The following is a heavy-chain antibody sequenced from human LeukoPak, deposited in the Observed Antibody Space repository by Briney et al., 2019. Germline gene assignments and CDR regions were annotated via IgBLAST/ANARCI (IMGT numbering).Heavy chain of an antibody. CDR3: ARGPRTMVRGVIMKSYYYYYYMDV. Sequence: GSLRLSCAASGFTFSSYWMSWVRQAPGKGLEWIGSIYYSGSTYYNPSLKSRVTISVDTSKNQFSLKLSSVTAADTAVYYCARGPRTMVRGVIMKSYYYYYYMDVWGKGTTVTVSS. D-gene: IGHD3-10*01. CDR1: GFTFSSYW. V-gene: IGHV4-39*07. CDR2: IYYSGST. J-gene: IGHJ6*03.